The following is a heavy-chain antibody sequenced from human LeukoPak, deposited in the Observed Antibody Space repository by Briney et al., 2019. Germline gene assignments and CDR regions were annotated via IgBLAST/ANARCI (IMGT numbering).Heavy chain of an antibody. CDR1: GFTFSSYA. D-gene: IGHD4/OR15-4a*01. V-gene: IGHV3-23*01. J-gene: IGHJ4*02. CDR2: ISGSGGST. CDR3: ARSNVQPFDY. Sequence: GGSLRLSCAASGFTFSSYAMSWVRQAPGKGREWVSAISGSGGSTYYADSVKGRFTISRDNSKSTLYLQMNSLRAEDTAVYYCARSNVQPFDYWGQGTLVTVSS.